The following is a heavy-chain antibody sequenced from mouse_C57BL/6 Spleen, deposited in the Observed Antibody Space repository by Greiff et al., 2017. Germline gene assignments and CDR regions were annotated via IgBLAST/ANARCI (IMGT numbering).Heavy chain of an antibody. D-gene: IGHD1-1*01. CDR3: AREFYYYGGGSYGG. V-gene: IGHV1-7*01. Sequence: VQLQESGAELVKPGASVKLSCKASGYTFTSYWMHWVKQRPGQGLEWIGDINPSSGYTKYNQKFKGKATLTADKSSSTAYMQLSSLTYEDSAVYYCAREFYYYGGGSYGGWGTGATVTVAS. CDR2: INPSSGYT. J-gene: IGHJ1*03. CDR1: GYTFTSYW.